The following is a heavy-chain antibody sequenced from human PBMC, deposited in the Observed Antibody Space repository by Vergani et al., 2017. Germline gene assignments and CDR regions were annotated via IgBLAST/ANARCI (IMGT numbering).Heavy chain of an antibody. CDR3: TRHVPCGDGACLHFDH. CDR2: INPIDSNI. CDR1: ESSFISNE. Sequence: EVMLVQSGAEVKKPGESLTISCKYSESSFISNEIAWVRQMSGKGLQWMGNINPIDSNIAYSPSFQGQAIMSLDKSITTAYLQWRSLKASDTAIYYCTRHVPCGDGACLHFDHWGQGTQVTVSS. J-gene: IGHJ4*02. D-gene: IGHD2-21*01. V-gene: IGHV5-51*01.